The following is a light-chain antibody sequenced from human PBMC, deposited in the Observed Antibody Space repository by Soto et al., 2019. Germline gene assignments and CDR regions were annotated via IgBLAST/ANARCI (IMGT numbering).Light chain of an antibody. J-gene: IGLJ3*02. CDR1: SSDVGGYNY. V-gene: IGLV2-14*01. Sequence: QSALTQPASVSGSPGQSITISCTGTSSDVGGYNYVSWYQQHPGKAPKLMIYDVSNRPSGVSNRFSGSKSGNTASLTISGLQDDDEADYYCSSYTSSSTPWVFGGGTKLTVL. CDR2: DVS. CDR3: SSYTSSSTPWV.